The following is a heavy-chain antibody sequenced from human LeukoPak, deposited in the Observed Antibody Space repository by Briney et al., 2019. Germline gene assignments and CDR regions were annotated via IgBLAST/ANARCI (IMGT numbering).Heavy chain of an antibody. CDR1: GFTFSSYA. D-gene: IGHD3-16*02. CDR2: ISGSGGST. CDR3: AKSITFGGVIGSSDY. J-gene: IGHJ4*02. Sequence: GGPLRLSCAASGFTFSSYAMSWVRQAPGKGLEWVSAISGSGGSTYYADSVKGRFTISRDNSKNTLYLQMNSLRAEDTAVYYCAKSITFGGVIGSSDYWGQGTLVTVSS. V-gene: IGHV3-23*01.